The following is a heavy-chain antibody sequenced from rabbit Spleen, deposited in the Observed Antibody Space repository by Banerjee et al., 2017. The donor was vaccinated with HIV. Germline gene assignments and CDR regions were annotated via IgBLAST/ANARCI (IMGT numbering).Heavy chain of an antibody. CDR3: AREGYGDGVGDFDL. Sequence: QEQLEESGGDLVKPEGSLTLTCTASGFYLNSRYWICWVRQAPGKGLEWIACIATGSGDVNYASWAKGRFTISKTSSTTVTLQLTSLTAADTATYFCAREGYGDGVGDFDLWGPGTLVTVS. V-gene: IGHV1S45*01. CDR1: GFYLNSRYW. D-gene: IGHD2-1*01. J-gene: IGHJ4*01. CDR2: IATGSGDV.